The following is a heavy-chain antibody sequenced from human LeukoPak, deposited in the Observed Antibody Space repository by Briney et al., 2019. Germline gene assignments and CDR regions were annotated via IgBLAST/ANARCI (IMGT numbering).Heavy chain of an antibody. J-gene: IGHJ4*02. Sequence: SETLSLTCAVFGGSLNGYYWTWTRQPPGKGLEWIGEIIHDGSTNYNPSLKSRVNISIDTSKIQFSLNLSSVTAADTAVYYCARGLASGYPPIPFDYWGQGTLVTVSS. CDR2: IIHDGST. CDR3: ARGLASGYPPIPFDY. CDR1: GGSLNGYY. V-gene: IGHV4-34*12. D-gene: IGHD3-3*01.